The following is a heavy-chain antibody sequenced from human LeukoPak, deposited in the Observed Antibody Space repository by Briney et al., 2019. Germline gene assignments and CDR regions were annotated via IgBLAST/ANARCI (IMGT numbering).Heavy chain of an antibody. Sequence: SETLSLTCTVSGGSISSYYWSWIRQPPGKGLEWIGYIYYSGSTSYNPSLKSRVTISVKTSKNQFSLKLRSVTAADTAAYYCARVTGYTIEDYFDYWGQGTLVTVSS. CDR3: ARVTGYTIEDYFDY. V-gene: IGHV4-59*01. CDR2: IYYSGST. CDR1: GGSISSYY. J-gene: IGHJ4*02. D-gene: IGHD3-9*01.